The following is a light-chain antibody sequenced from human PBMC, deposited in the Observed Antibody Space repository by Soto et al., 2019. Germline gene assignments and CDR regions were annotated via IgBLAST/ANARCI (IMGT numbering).Light chain of an antibody. CDR1: QSVLYSSNNKNY. J-gene: IGKJ1*01. CDR3: QQYYTTPRT. CDR2: WAS. V-gene: IGKV4-1*01. Sequence: DIVMTQSPDSLAVSLGERATINCKSSQSVLYSSNNKNYLAWHQQKPGQPPKLLIYWASTRELGVPDRFSGSGSGTDFTLTISSLQAEDVAVYFCQQYYTTPRTFGHGTKVEV.